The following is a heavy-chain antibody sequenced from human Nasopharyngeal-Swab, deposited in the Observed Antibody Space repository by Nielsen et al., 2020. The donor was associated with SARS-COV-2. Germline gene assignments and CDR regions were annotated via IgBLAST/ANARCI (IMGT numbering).Heavy chain of an antibody. CDR2: ISYEGSIK. D-gene: IGHD3-10*01. Sequence: GSLKISCAASGFNFNNYGMHWVRQAPGKGLEWVALISYEGSIKHYADFVEGRFTISRDSSKNTLFLQMNSLRAEDTAVYYCAKRKEILWLGSQRHGMDVWGQGTTVTVSS. CDR1: GFNFNNYG. V-gene: IGHV3-30*18. J-gene: IGHJ6*02. CDR3: AKRKEILWLGSQRHGMDV.